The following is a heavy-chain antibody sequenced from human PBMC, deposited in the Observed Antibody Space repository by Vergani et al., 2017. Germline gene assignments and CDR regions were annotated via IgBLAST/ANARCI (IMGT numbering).Heavy chain of an antibody. CDR2: ISYDGANR. Sequence: VQVVESGGGLVQPGGSLRLSCAASGFIFSDHYMDWVRQAPGKGLEWVAVISYDGANRYYADSMEGRFTISRDNSKNTLYLQMNSLRAEDTAVYYCAKDCRPSIAALLGWFDPWGQGTLVTVSS. J-gene: IGHJ5*02. D-gene: IGHD6-6*01. CDR1: GFIFSDHY. V-gene: IGHV3-30*18. CDR3: AKDCRPSIAALLGWFDP.